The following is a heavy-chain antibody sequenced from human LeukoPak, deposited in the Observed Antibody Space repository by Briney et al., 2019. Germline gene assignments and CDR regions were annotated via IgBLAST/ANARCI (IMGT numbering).Heavy chain of an antibody. V-gene: IGHV4-59*08. CDR3: ARRPDGTSHFDY. D-gene: IGHD6-6*01. J-gene: IGHJ4*02. CDR1: GGSIRSYF. CDR2: VYYSGST. Sequence: SETLSLTCTVSGGSIRSYFWSWIRQPPGKGLEWIGYVYYSGSTNYNPSLKSRVTVSVDTSKKQFSLKLSSVTAADTAVYYCARRPDGTSHFDYWGQGTLVTVSS.